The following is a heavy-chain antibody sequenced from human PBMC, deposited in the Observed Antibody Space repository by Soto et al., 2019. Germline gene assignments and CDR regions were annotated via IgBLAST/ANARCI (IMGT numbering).Heavy chain of an antibody. Sequence: QVQLVQSGAEVKKPGSSVKISCKASGDTFSFYTINWVRQAPGLGLEWMGRVNPIVSRSNYAQKFQGRVTITADKSTNTAYMQLSSLRSEDTAIYYCAASYGSGYRAFDYWGQGALVTVSS. J-gene: IGHJ4*02. CDR3: AASYGSGYRAFDY. CDR1: GDTFSFYT. D-gene: IGHD3-10*01. V-gene: IGHV1-69*02. CDR2: VNPIVSRS.